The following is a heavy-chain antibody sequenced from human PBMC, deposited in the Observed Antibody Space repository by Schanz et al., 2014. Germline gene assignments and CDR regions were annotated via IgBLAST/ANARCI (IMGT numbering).Heavy chain of an antibody. CDR2: INPSGGST. J-gene: IGHJ6*02. CDR1: GYTFTRYY. Sequence: QVQLVQSGAEVKEPGASVKVSCKASGYTFTRYYIHWVRQAPGQGLEWMGMINPSGGSTTYAQKLQGRVTMTTDTSTSTAYMELRSLRSDDAAVYYCARVQDDILTGSEYYYGMDVWGQGTTVTVSS. D-gene: IGHD3-9*01. V-gene: IGHV1-46*01. CDR3: ARVQDDILTGSEYYYGMDV.